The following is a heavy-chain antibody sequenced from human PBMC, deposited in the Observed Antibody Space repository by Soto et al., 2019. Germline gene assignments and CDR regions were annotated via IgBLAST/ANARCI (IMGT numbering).Heavy chain of an antibody. CDR3: ARQGPYGMDV. V-gene: IGHV4-59*08. J-gene: IGHJ6*02. CDR1: GGSISSYY. Sequence: QVQLQESGPGLVKPSETLSLTCTVSGGSISSYYWSWIRQPPGKGLEWIGYIYYSGSTNYNPSLKSRVTTTVDTSKNQFSLKLSSVTAADTAVYYCARQGPYGMDVWGQGTTVTVSS. CDR2: IYYSGST.